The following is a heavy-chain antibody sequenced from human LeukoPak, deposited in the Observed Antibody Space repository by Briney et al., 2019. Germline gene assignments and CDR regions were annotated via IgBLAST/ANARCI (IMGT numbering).Heavy chain of an antibody. CDR1: GFTFSSYA. CDR3: ASSVVATIWRGYFDY. D-gene: IGHD5-12*01. V-gene: IGHV3-30-3*01. CDR2: ISYDGSNK. Sequence: PGGSLRLSCAASGFTFSSYAMHWVRQAPCKGLEWVAVISYDGSNKDYADSVKGRFTISRDNSKNTLYLEMNSLRAEDTAVYYCASSVVATIWRGYFDYWGQGTLVTVSS. J-gene: IGHJ4*02.